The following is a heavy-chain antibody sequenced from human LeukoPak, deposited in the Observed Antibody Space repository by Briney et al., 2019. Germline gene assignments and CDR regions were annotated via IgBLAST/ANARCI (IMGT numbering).Heavy chain of an antibody. Sequence: EASVKVSCKASGYTFTSYDINWVRQATGQGLEWMGWMNPNSGNTGYAQKFQGRVTMTRNTSINTAYMELTSLRSEDTAVYYCARVAVAGYNRFDPWGQGTPVTVSS. CDR1: GYTFTSYD. J-gene: IGHJ5*02. V-gene: IGHV1-8*01. CDR2: MNPNSGNT. CDR3: ARVAVAGYNRFDP. D-gene: IGHD6-19*01.